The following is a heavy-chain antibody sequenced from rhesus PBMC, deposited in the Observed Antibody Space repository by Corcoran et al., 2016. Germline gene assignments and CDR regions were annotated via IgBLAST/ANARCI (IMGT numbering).Heavy chain of an antibody. CDR3: ARLGEDDYGYYYTSFDY. Sequence: QVQLQESGPGLVKPSETLSLTCAVSGGSFSSYWWSWIRPPPGQALGWIGERNVNSGGNNGNSGSTNYNPSLKSRVTISKDASKNQFSLKLSSVTAADTAVYYCARLGEDDYGYYYTSFDYWGQGVLVTVSS. CDR1: GGSFSSYW. V-gene: IGHV4-80*01. D-gene: IGHD3-9*01. J-gene: IGHJ4*01. CDR2: RNVNSGGNNGNSGST.